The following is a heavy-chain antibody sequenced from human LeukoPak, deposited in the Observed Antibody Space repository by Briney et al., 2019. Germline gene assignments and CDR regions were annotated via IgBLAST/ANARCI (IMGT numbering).Heavy chain of an antibody. CDR3: AKDQRYSGYEPGLDY. CDR2: ISYDGNNK. V-gene: IGHV3-30*04. CDR1: GFTFSSYA. Sequence: GRSLRLSCAASGFTFSSYAMHWVRQAPGKGLEWVAVISYDGNNKYYADSVKGRFTISRDNSRNTLYLQMNSLRAEDTAVYYCAKDQRYSGYEPGLDYWGQGTLVIVSS. D-gene: IGHD5-12*01. J-gene: IGHJ4*02.